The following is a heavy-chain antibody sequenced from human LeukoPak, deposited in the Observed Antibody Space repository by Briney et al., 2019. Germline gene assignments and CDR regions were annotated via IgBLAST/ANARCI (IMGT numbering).Heavy chain of an antibody. CDR3: ARALELGGGY. V-gene: IGHV1-18*01. CDR1: GYTFTTYD. Sequence: GASVKVSCKASGYTFTTYDINWVRQAPGQGLEWMGWISTYKGNTNYSQTLQGRVTMTTDTSTSTAYMELRSLRSDDTAVYYCARALELGGGYWGQGTLVTVSS. J-gene: IGHJ4*02. D-gene: IGHD3-16*01. CDR2: ISTYKGNT.